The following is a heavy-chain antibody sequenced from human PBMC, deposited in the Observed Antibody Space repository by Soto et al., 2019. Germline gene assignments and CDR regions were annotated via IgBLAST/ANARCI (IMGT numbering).Heavy chain of an antibody. Sequence: GESLKISNKGSGYSFTSYWSGRVRQMPGKGLEWMGIIYPGDSDTRYSPSFQGQVTISADKSISTAYLQWSSLRASDTAMYYCARSKVAANPDAFDIWGQGTMVTVSS. CDR2: IYPGDSDT. V-gene: IGHV5-51*01. D-gene: IGHD2-15*01. CDR3: ARSKVAANPDAFDI. CDR1: GYSFTSYW. J-gene: IGHJ3*02.